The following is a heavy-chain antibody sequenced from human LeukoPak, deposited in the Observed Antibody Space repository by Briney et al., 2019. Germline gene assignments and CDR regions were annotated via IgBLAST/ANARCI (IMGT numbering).Heavy chain of an antibody. CDR3: ALAHCSRTNCYELDYLYFYRHV. Sequence: SETLSLTCSVSGASISSNCWNWIRQPPGKGLEWVWNIYYSGSTNYNAYPKSRVTITVDQSKKKFPLILMSVTAADTAAFLCALAHCSRTNCYELDYLYFYRHVGA. CDR1: GASISSNC. V-gene: IGHV4-59*01. CDR2: IYYSGST. J-gene: IGHJ6*03. D-gene: IGHD2-2*01.